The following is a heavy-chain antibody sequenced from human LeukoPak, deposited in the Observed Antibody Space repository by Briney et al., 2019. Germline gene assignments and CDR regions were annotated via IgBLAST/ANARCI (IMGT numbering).Heavy chain of an antibody. D-gene: IGHD1-7*01. CDR1: GGSVNGYY. Sequence: KPSETLSLTCTVSGGSVNGYYWNWIRQAPGKGLEWIGFIHYSGLTVYSPSLQSRVSMSVDTPRNQFSLDLSSVTAADTALYYCARDPPEDEWNSLDSWGQGILVTVSS. J-gene: IGHJ4*02. CDR2: IHYSGLT. V-gene: IGHV4-59*02. CDR3: ARDPPEDEWNSLDS.